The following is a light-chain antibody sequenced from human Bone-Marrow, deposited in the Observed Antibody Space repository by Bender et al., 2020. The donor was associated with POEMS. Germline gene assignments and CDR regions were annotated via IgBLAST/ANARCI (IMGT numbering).Light chain of an antibody. J-gene: IGLJ2*01. CDR3: VAWDDTLNGWV. Sequence: QSALTQPASVSGSPGQSIIIPCTGTSSDIGGYNYVSWYQQHPGKAPKLLLYEVGNRPSGVSNRFSGSKSGNTASLTISGLQAEDEADYYCVAWDDTLNGWVFGGGTKLTVL. V-gene: IGLV2-14*01. CDR2: EVG. CDR1: SSDIGGYNY.